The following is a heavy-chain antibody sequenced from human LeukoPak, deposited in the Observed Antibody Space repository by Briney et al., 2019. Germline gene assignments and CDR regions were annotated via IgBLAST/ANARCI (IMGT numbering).Heavy chain of an antibody. D-gene: IGHD3-22*01. CDR3: ARDLRHDSSGYYYVNVY. CDR1: GYTFTSYG. CDR2: ISAYNGNT. Sequence: ASVKVSCKASGYTFTSYGISWVRQAPGQGLEWMGWISAYNGNTNYAQKLQGRVTMTTDTSTSTAYMELRSLRSDDTAVYYCARDLRHDSSGYYYVNVYWGQGTLVTVFS. J-gene: IGHJ4*02. V-gene: IGHV1-18*01.